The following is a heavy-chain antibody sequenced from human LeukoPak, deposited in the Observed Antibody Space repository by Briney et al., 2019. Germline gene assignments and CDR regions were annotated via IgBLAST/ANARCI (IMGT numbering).Heavy chain of an antibody. Sequence: ASVKVSCKASGYTFTGYYMHWVRQAPGQGLEWMGRINPNSGGTNYAQKFQGRVTKTRDTSISTTYMELSRLRSDDTAVYYCARDPTPSSSSGMKRFDPWGQGTLVTVSS. D-gene: IGHD6-13*01. V-gene: IGHV1-2*06. CDR2: INPNSGGT. CDR1: GYTFTGYY. J-gene: IGHJ5*02. CDR3: ARDPTPSSSSGMKRFDP.